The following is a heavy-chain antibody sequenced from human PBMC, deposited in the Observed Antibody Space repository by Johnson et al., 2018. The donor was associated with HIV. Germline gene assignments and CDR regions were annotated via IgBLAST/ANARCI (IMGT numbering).Heavy chain of an antibody. V-gene: IGHV3-15*01. CDR3: TTDYQQLADAFAI. D-gene: IGHD6-13*01. J-gene: IGHJ3*02. CDR1: GFTFSSYA. Sequence: EVQLVESGGGLVQPGGSLRLSCAASGFTFSSYAMSWVRQAPGKGLEWVGRIKSKADGETRDYAAPVNGRFTISRDDSKSTLHLQMNSLKTEETAVYFCTTDYQQLADAFAIWGQGTMVTVSS. CDR2: IKSKADGETR.